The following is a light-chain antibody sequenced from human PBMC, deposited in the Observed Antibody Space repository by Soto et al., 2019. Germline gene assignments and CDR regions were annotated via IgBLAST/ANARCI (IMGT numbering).Light chain of an antibody. CDR2: GAS. V-gene: IGKV3-15*01. CDR3: HQYTNWPPWT. Sequence: EIVMTQSPATLSVSPGERATLSCRASQSVSRYLAWYQQKPGQAPRLLIYGASTRATGTPARFSGSGSGTEFTLTISSLQSEDFAVYYCHQYTNWPPWTFGPGTKVEI. J-gene: IGKJ1*01. CDR1: QSVSRY.